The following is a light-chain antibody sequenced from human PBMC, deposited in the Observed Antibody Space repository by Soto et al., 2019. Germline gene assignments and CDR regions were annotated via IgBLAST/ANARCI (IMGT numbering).Light chain of an antibody. J-gene: IGLJ1*01. CDR1: HYEVGRYSS. CDR3: LEYTGGPTGF. CDR2: HVA. V-gene: IGLV2-14*03. Sequence: QSALTQPASVSGYLGQSIPIFCTGGHYEVGRYSSVSWYQQHPDQAPNLIIYHVANRHSGVSKRFSGANSGDTASLTSSGLQADDGADYGCLEYTGGPTGFFGSGTKLTVL.